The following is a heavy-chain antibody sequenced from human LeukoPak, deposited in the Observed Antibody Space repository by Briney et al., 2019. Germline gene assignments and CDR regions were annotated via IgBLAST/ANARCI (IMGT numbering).Heavy chain of an antibody. CDR2: INHSGST. V-gene: IGHV4-39*07. J-gene: IGHJ6*03. CDR1: GGSISSGSYY. CDR3: ARRTECSSTSCLDMGYYYMDV. Sequence: PSETLSLTCTVSGGSISSGSYYWSWIRQPPGKGLEWIGEINHSGSTNYNPSLKSRVTISVDTSKNQFSLKLSSVTAADTAVYYCARRTECSSTSCLDMGYYYMDVWGKGTTVTVSS. D-gene: IGHD2-2*01.